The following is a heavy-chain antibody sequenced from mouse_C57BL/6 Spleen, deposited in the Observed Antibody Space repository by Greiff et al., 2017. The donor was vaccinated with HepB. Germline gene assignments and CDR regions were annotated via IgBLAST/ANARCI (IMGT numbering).Heavy chain of an antibody. CDR2: INYDGSST. Sequence: EVKLVESEGGLVQPGSSMKLSCTASGFTFSDYYMAWVRQVPEKGLEWVANINYDGSSTYYLDSLKSRFIISRDNAKNILYLQMSSLKSEDTATYYCARDDSRDYFDYWGQGTTLTVSS. J-gene: IGHJ2*01. CDR1: GFTFSDYY. CDR3: ARDDSRDYFDY. V-gene: IGHV5-16*01. D-gene: IGHD1-1*01.